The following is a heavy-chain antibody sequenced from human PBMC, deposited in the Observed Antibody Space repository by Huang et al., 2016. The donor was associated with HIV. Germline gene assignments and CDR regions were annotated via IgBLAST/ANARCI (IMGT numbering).Heavy chain of an antibody. V-gene: IGHV4-4*07. Sequence: QVQLQESGPGLVKPSETLSLTCTVSGGSISPYYWSWIRQSAGKGREWSGRFYTSGNTNYNPSLRSRVTMSVDTSKNQFSLRLTSVTTADTAVYYCARENEFCGSTNCHHYYYGLDVWGQGTTVTVSS. D-gene: IGHD2-2*01. CDR1: GGSISPYY. J-gene: IGHJ6*02. CDR2: FYTSGNT. CDR3: ARENEFCGSTNCHHYYYGLDV.